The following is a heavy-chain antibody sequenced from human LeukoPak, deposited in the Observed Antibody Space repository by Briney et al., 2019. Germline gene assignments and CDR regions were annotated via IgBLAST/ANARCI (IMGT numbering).Heavy chain of an antibody. CDR3: ARDLVAAAAPGY. V-gene: IGHV1-46*01. CDR1: GYTFTSYY. D-gene: IGHD6-13*01. J-gene: IGHJ4*02. Sequence: ASVNVSRKASGYTFTSYYMHWVRQAPGQGLEWMGIINPSGGSTSYAQKFQGRVTMTRDTSTSTIYMELSSLRSEDTAVYYCARDLVAAAAPGYWGQGTLVTVSS. CDR2: INPSGGST.